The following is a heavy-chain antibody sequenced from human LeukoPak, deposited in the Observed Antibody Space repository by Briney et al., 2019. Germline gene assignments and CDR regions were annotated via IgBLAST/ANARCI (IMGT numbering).Heavy chain of an antibody. D-gene: IGHD3-10*01. CDR1: GYSFTTYW. J-gene: IGHJ3*02. CDR3: ARPSTMVRGVISHDAFDI. CDR2: IYPGDSDT. Sequence: GESLKISCKGFGYSFTTYWIGRVRQMPGKGLEWMGIIYPGDSDTRYSPSFQGQVTISADKSISTAYLQWSSLKASDTAMYYCARPSTMVRGVISHDAFDIWGQGTMVTVSS. V-gene: IGHV5-51*01.